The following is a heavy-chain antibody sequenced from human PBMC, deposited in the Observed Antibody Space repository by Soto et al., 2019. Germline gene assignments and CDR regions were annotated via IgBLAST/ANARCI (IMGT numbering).Heavy chain of an antibody. CDR2: ISGSGDST. Sequence: EVQLLESGGGLVQPGGSLRLSCAASGFTFSSYAITWVRQAPGRGLDWVSGISGSGDSTYYADSVKGRFTMSRDNSKITLYLQMNSLRAEDTAVYYCAKADGENYYYGMDVWGQGTTVTVSS. V-gene: IGHV3-23*01. J-gene: IGHJ6*02. CDR1: GFTFSSYA. CDR3: AKADGENYYYGMDV.